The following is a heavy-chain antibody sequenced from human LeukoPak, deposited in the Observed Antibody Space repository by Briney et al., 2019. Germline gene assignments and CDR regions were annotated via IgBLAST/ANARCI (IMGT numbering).Heavy chain of an antibody. D-gene: IGHD5-24*01. J-gene: IGHJ3*02. CDR2: IIPILGMA. CDR3: ARDGYNLLEFSSSEAFDI. Sequence: ASVKVSCKASGGTFSSYTISWVRQAPGQGLEWMGRIIPILGMANYAQKFQGRVTITADKSTSTAYMELSSLISEDTAVYYCARDGYNLLEFSSSEAFDIWGQGTMITVSS. CDR1: GGTFSSYT. V-gene: IGHV1-69*04.